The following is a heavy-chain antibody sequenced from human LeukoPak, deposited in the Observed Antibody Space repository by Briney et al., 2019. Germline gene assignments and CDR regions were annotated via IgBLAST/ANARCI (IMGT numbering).Heavy chain of an antibody. D-gene: IGHD5-18*01. Sequence: SQTLSLTCTVSGGSISSGSYYWRWLRQPAGKGLEWIGRIYTSGSTNYNPSLKSRVTISVDTSKNQFSLKLSSVTAADTAVYYCAREDTAMVTFDYWGQGTLVTVSS. CDR3: AREDTAMVTFDY. J-gene: IGHJ4*02. CDR1: GGSISSGSYY. CDR2: IYTSGST. V-gene: IGHV4-61*02.